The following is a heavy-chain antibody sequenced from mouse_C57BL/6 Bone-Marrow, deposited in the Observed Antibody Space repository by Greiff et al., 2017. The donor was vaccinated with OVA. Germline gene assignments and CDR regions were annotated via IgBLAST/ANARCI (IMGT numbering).Heavy chain of an antibody. CDR2: IDPANGNT. CDR3: ALIYDGYYVGFAY. V-gene: IGHV14-3*01. Sequence: EVKLEESVAELVRPGASVKLSCTASGFNIKNTYMHWVKQRPEQGLEWIGRIDPANGNTKYAPKFQGKATITADTSSNTAYLQLSSLTSEDTAIYYCALIYDGYYVGFAYWGQGTLVTVSA. J-gene: IGHJ3*01. CDR1: GFNIKNTY. D-gene: IGHD2-3*01.